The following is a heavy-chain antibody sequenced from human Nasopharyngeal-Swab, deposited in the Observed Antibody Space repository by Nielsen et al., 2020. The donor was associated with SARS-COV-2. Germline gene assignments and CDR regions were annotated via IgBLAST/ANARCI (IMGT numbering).Heavy chain of an antibody. CDR3: ARAGVDISTGSSGGCFDY. Sequence: SETLSLTCAVYGGSFSGYYWSWIRQPPGKGLEWIGEIDHSGSTNSNPSLKSRVTISVDTSKNQFSLKLRSVTAADTAVYYCARAGVDISTGSSGGCFDYWGQGALVTVSS. V-gene: IGHV4-34*01. CDR1: GGSFSGYY. CDR2: IDHSGST. D-gene: IGHD3-9*01. J-gene: IGHJ4*02.